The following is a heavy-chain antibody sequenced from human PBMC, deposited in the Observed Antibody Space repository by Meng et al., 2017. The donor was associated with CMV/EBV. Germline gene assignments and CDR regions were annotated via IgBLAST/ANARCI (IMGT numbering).Heavy chain of an antibody. CDR1: GGSISSYY. V-gene: IGHV4-59*01. J-gene: IGHJ4*02. CDR2: IYYSGST. Sequence: SETLSLTCTVSGGSISSYYWSWIRQPPGKGLEWIGYIYYSGSTNYNPSFKSRVTISVDTSKNQFSLKLSSVTAADTAVYYCARVGVGESFDYWGQGTLVTVSS. D-gene: IGHD3-10*01. CDR3: ARVGVGESFDY.